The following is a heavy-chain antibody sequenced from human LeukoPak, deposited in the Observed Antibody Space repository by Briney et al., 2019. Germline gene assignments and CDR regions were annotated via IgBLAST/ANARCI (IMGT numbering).Heavy chain of an antibody. V-gene: IGHV3-7*01. CDR1: GFTFSSYW. CDR3: ARFCSGGSCYYWSYGMDV. J-gene: IGHJ6*02. D-gene: IGHD2-15*01. Sequence: QPGRSLRLSCAASGFTFSSYWMSWVRQAPGKGLEWVANIKQDGSEKYYVDSVKGRFTISRDNAKNSLYLQMNSLRAEDTAVYYCARFCSGGSCYYWSYGMDVWGQGTTVTVSS. CDR2: IKQDGSEK.